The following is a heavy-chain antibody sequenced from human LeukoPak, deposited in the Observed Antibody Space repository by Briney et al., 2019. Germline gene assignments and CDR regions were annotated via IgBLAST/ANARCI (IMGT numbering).Heavy chain of an antibody. Sequence: GGSLRLSCAASGFRFSSYEMNWIRQAPGKGLEWVSYITSSGTTIHYADSVKGRFTISRDNAKNTLYLQMNSLRAEDTAVYYCARAQLYCSGGICYFDYWGRGTMVTVSS. CDR1: GFRFSSYE. CDR2: ITSSGTTI. V-gene: IGHV3-48*03. J-gene: IGHJ4*02. D-gene: IGHD2-15*01. CDR3: ARAQLYCSGGICYFDY.